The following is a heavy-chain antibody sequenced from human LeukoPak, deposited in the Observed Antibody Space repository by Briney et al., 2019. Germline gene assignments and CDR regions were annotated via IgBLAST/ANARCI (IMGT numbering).Heavy chain of an antibody. Sequence: TGGSLRLSCAASGFTFTDFYMNWIRQPPGQGLEWIGQIYHSGSTNYNPSLKSRVTISVDKSKNQFSLKLSSVTAADTAVYYCARDRVELPFDYWGQGTLVTVSS. D-gene: IGHD1-26*01. CDR2: IYHSGST. V-gene: IGHV4-34*01. CDR3: ARDRVELPFDY. CDR1: GFTFTDFY. J-gene: IGHJ4*02.